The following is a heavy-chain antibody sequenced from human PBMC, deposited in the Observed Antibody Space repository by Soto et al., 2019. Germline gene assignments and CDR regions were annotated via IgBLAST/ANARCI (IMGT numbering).Heavy chain of an antibody. J-gene: IGHJ3*02. CDR2: INPNSGGT. CDR1: GYTFTGYY. V-gene: IGHV1-2*02. CDR3: ARDGGGICSGGSCYDAFDI. D-gene: IGHD2-15*01. Sequence: ASVKVSCKASGYTFTGYYMHWVRQAPGQGLEWMGWINPNSGGTNYAQKFQGRVTMTRDTSISTAYMELSRLRSDDTAVYYCARDGGGICSGGSCYDAFDIWGQGTMVTVSS.